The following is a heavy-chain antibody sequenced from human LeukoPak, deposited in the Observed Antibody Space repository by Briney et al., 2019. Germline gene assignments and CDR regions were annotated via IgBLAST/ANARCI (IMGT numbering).Heavy chain of an antibody. J-gene: IGHJ4*02. Sequence: SETLSLTCTVSGGSISSYYWSWIRQPPGKGLEWIGYIYYSGSTNYNPSLKSRVAISVDTSKNQFSLKLSSVTAADTAVYYCARDQRGSTGTFDYWGQGTLVTVSS. CDR3: ARDQRGSTGTFDY. V-gene: IGHV4-59*01. CDR1: GGSISSYY. D-gene: IGHD1-14*01. CDR2: IYYSGST.